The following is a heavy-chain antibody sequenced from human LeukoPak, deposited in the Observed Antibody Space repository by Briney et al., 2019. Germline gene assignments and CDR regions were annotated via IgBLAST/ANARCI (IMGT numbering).Heavy chain of an antibody. Sequence: SETLSLTCTVSGGSISSSSYYWGWIRQPPGKGLEWIGSIYSGSTYYNPSLKSRVTTSVDTSKNQFSLKLSSVTAADTAVYFCAGRYSYGYFAFDIWGQGTMVTVSS. CDR2: IYSGST. CDR1: GGSISSSSYY. CDR3: AGRYSYGYFAFDI. V-gene: IGHV4-39*07. D-gene: IGHD5-18*01. J-gene: IGHJ3*02.